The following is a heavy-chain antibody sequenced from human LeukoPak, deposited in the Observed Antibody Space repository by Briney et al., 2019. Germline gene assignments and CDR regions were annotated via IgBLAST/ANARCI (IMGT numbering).Heavy chain of an antibody. Sequence: ASVKVSCKVSGYTLTELSMHWVRQAPGKGLEWMGGFDPEDGETIYAQKFQGRVTMTEDTSTDTAYMELSGLRSEDTAVYYCATIYDSSGYYLDYWGQGTLVTVSS. CDR3: ATIYDSSGYYLDY. J-gene: IGHJ4*02. V-gene: IGHV1-24*01. CDR2: FDPEDGET. CDR1: GYTLTELS. D-gene: IGHD3-22*01.